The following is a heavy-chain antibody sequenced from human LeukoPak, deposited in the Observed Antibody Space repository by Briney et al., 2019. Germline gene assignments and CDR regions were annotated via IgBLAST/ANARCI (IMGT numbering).Heavy chain of an antibody. CDR3: ARAERRYCSSTSCYTYYYYYYMDV. V-gene: IGHV3-30*04. CDR2: ISYGGSNK. CDR1: GFTFSSYA. J-gene: IGHJ6*03. Sequence: PGRSLRLSCAASGFTFSSYAMHWVRQAPGKGLEWVAVISYGGSNKYYADSVKGRFTISRDNSKNTLYLQMNSLRAEDTAVYYCARAERRYCSSTSCYTYYYYYYMDVWGKGTTVTVSS. D-gene: IGHD2-2*01.